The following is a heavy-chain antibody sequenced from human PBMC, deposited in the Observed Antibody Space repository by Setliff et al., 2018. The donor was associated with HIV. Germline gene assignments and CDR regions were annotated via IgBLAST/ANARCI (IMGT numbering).Heavy chain of an antibody. Sequence: PSETLSLTCTLSGGSISTFYWSWIRQPPGKGLEWIVSIYFTGSSDNNPSLKSRVTLSVDTSKNQFSLKLSSVTAADTAVYYCARVVVPAAMCDYWGQGTLVTVSS. CDR2: IYFTGSS. CDR3: ARVVVPAAMCDY. V-gene: IGHV4-59*01. D-gene: IGHD2-2*01. CDR1: GGSISTFY. J-gene: IGHJ4*02.